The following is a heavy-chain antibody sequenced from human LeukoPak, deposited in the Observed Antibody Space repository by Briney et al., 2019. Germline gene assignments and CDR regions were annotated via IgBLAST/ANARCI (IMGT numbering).Heavy chain of an antibody. V-gene: IGHV5-51*01. J-gene: IGHJ4*02. Sequence: GEYLKISRKGSGYIFPNYWIAWVRQLPGNSLERMGIIYPGDSDTRFRPSFQGQVTISADKSISTAYLQWSSLEASDTAMYYCVRHHYFDSTGVDYWGQGTLVTVSS. D-gene: IGHD3-22*01. CDR1: GYIFPNYW. CDR3: VRHHYFDSTGVDY. CDR2: IYPGDSDT.